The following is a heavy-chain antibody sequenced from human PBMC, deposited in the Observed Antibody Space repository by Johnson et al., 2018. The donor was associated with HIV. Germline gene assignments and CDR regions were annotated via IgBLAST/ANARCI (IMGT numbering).Heavy chain of an antibody. CDR2: ISYDGSNK. Sequence: VQVVESGGGVVQPGRSLRLSCAASGFTFSSYGMHWVRQAPGKGLEWVAVISYDGSNKYYADSVKGRFTISRDNSKNTLYLQMNSLRAEDTAVYYCARDGLAANAFDTWGQGTMVTVSS. CDR1: GFTFSSYG. CDR3: ARDGLAANAFDT. D-gene: IGHD3/OR15-3a*01. V-gene: IGHV3-30*03. J-gene: IGHJ3*02.